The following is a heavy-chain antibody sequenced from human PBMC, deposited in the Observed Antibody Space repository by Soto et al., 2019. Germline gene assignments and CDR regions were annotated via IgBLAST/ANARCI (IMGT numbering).Heavy chain of an antibody. CDR2: IYYSGST. Sequence: SETLSLTCTVSGVSISSGDYYWSWMRQPPGKGLEWIGYIYYSGSTYYNPSLKSRVTISVDTSKNQFSLKLSSVTAADMAVYYCARTLYCSGGRCIEKYNWFEPWGQGTPVTVSS. CDR3: ARTLYCSGGRCIEKYNWFEP. V-gene: IGHV4-30-4*01. D-gene: IGHD2-15*01. CDR1: GVSISSGDYY. J-gene: IGHJ5*02.